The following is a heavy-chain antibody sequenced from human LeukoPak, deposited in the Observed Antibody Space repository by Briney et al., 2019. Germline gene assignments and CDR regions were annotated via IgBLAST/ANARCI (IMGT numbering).Heavy chain of an antibody. Sequence: QPGGSLRLSCTVSGFPFSTYYMGWLRQTAAKGLERVAMIGNDGSDKSYVGSLKGRFTISRDNAKNSLFLQMSILTAEDTALYYWAKDGDYYDILTGPAYYFDYWGQGTLVTVSS. V-gene: IGHV3-7*01. J-gene: IGHJ4*02. CDR3: AKDGDYYDILTGPAYYFDY. D-gene: IGHD3-9*01. CDR1: GFPFSTYY. CDR2: IGNDGSDK.